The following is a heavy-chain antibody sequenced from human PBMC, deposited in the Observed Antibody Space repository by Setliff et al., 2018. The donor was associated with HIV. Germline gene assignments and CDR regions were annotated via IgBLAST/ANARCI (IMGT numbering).Heavy chain of an antibody. D-gene: IGHD3-10*01. CDR2: IYYSGTT. V-gene: IGHV4-39*01. CDR3: ARLSLSLVRGIINSGDRFFDY. CDR1: GASVNSNNYY. Sequence: PSETLSLTCTVSGASVNSNNYYWGWIRQPPGKGLEWIASIYYSGTTYYNPSLKSRVTISVDTSKNQFSLKLSSVTDADTAVYYCARLSLSLVRGIINSGDRFFDYWGQGSLVTVSS. J-gene: IGHJ4*02.